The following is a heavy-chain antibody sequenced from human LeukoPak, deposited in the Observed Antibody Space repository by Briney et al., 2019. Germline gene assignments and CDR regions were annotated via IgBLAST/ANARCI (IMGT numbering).Heavy chain of an antibody. J-gene: IGHJ4*02. D-gene: IGHD3-16*01. CDR1: GYPFTNYY. V-gene: IGHV1-46*01. Sequence: ASVKVSCKASGYPFTNYYMHWVRQAPGQGLEWMGMINPSGGSTRYAQKFQGRVNMTRDTSMSTVYMELSSLRSEDTAVFYCARNPLSLRGVDSWGQGTLVTASS. CDR2: INPSGGST. CDR3: ARNPLSLRGVDS.